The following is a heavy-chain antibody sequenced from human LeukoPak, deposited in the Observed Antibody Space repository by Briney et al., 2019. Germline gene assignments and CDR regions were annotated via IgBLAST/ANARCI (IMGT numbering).Heavy chain of an antibody. V-gene: IGHV3-53*04. CDR2: IYSGGST. Sequence: PGGSLRLSCAASGFTFSTSWMHWVRQAPGKGLEWVSVIYSGGSTFYADSVKGRFTISRHNSKNTVYLQMNSLRPDDTAVYYCARGGVDFSSSSHFDYWGQGTLVIVSS. J-gene: IGHJ4*02. CDR3: ARGGVDFSSSSHFDY. D-gene: IGHD6-6*01. CDR1: GFTFSTSW.